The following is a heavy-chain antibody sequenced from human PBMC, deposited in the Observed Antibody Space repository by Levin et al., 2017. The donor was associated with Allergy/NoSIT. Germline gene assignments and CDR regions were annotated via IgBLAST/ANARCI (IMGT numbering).Heavy chain of an antibody. CDR1: GFTFTTYW. Sequence: HPGGSLRLSCAASGFTFTTYWMNWVRQAPGKGLEWVANVRQDGSVQHYVDSVKGRFTISRENARNSIYLQMNSLRAEDTAVYYCARDYSSTGGLDVWGQGTTVTVSS. CDR3: ARDYSSTGGLDV. J-gene: IGHJ6*02. D-gene: IGHD6-19*01. CDR2: VRQDGSVQ. V-gene: IGHV3-7*01.